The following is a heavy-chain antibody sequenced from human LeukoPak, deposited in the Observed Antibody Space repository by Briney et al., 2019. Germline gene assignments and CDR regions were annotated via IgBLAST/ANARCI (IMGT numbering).Heavy chain of an antibody. Sequence: LPGGSLRLSCAASGFTFSSYGMHWVRQAPGKGLEWVAVISYDGSNKYYADSVKGRFTISRDNSKNTLYLQMNSLRAEDTAVYYCAKGQGWFGESCLDYWGQGTLVTFSS. CDR1: GFTFSSYG. J-gene: IGHJ4*02. D-gene: IGHD3-10*01. CDR3: AKGQGWFGESCLDY. V-gene: IGHV3-30*18. CDR2: ISYDGSNK.